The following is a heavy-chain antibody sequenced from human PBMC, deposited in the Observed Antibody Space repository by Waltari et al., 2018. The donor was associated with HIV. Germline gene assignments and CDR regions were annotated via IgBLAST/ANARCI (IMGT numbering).Heavy chain of an antibody. D-gene: IGHD6-19*01. CDR2: ITSRVYGVTT. V-gene: IGHV3-49*04. J-gene: IGHJ4*02. CDR3: SRGRHHLNTSGLYHFDS. CDR1: GFIFATHA. Sequence: EVQLVESGEGLVRPGRSRRRTCRASGFIFATHAMACVRQTPGRGLGWDGLITSRVYGVTTEYAASLTGRSAISRDDSRHIVYLQMNSLKPDDTAIYYCSRGRHHLNTSGLYHFDSWGQGILVTVSS.